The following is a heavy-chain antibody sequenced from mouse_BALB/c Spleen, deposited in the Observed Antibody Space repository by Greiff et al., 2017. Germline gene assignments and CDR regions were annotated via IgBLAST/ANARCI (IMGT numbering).Heavy chain of an antibody. D-gene: IGHD3-1*01. J-gene: IGHJ4*01. V-gene: IGHV1-7*01. Sequence: VKLMESGAELAKPGASVKMSCKASGYTFTSYWMHWVKQRPGQGLEWIGYINPSTGYTEYNQKFKDKATLTADKSSSTAYMQLSSLTSEDSAVYYCARGGQLGLRYYAMDYWGQGTSVTVSS. CDR1: GYTFTSYW. CDR2: INPSTGYT. CDR3: ARGGQLGLRYYAMDY.